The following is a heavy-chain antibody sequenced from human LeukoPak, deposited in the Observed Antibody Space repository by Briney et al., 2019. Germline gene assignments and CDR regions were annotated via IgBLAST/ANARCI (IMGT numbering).Heavy chain of an antibody. CDR2: IGSSGSTI. CDR3: ARDLRGITMVRGGHNYYYYYGMDV. V-gene: IGHV3-11*01. CDR1: GFTFSDYY. J-gene: IGHJ6*02. Sequence: GGSLRLSCAASGFTFSDYYMSWIRQAPGKGLEWVSYIGSSGSTIYYADSVKGRFTISRDNAKNSLYLQMNSLRAEDTAVYYCARDLRGITMVRGGHNYYYYYGMDVWGQGTTVTVSS. D-gene: IGHD3-10*01.